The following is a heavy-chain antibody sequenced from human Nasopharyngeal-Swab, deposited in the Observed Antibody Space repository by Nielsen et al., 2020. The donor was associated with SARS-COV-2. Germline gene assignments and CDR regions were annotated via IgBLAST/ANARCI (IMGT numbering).Heavy chain of an antibody. CDR3: VRNEI. CDR2: IKQDGTLK. CDR1: GFTFSDYW. J-gene: IGHJ4*02. Sequence: GESLKISCGGSGFTFSDYWMSWVRQSPEKGLEWVANIKQDGTLKSYVDSVKGRFIISRDNAKNSLDLQMNSLRVEETAVYYCVRNEIRGQGTLVTVS. V-gene: IGHV3-7*03.